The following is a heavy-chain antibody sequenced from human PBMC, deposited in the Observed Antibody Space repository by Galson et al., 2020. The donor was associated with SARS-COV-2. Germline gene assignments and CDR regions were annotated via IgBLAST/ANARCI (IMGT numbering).Heavy chain of an antibody. D-gene: IGHD3-10*01. CDR3: ARDTFGDSPDY. CDR2: INHSGST. V-gene: IGHV4-34*01. J-gene: IGHJ4*02. Sequence: SETLSLTCAVYGGSFSGYYWSWIRQPPGKGLEWIGEINHSGSTNYNPSLKSRVTISVDTSKNQFSLKLSSVTAADTAVYYCARDTFGDSPDYWGQGTLVTVSS. CDR1: GGSFSGYY.